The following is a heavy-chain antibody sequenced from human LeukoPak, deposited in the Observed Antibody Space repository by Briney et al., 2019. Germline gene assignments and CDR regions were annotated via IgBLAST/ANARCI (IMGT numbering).Heavy chain of an antibody. D-gene: IGHD1-26*01. CDR2: INPSSGGT. V-gene: IGHV1-2*02. CDR1: GYTFTGYY. CDR3: ARDSHLGAN. Sequence: WVKVSCKASGYTFTGYYMHWVRQAPGQGLEWMGWINPSSGGTNYAQQFQGRVTMTRDTSISTAYMELSRLRSDDTAVYYCARDSHLGANWGQGTLVAVPS. J-gene: IGHJ4*02.